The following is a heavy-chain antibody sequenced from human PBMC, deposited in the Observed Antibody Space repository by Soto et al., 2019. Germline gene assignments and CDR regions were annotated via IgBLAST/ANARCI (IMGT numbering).Heavy chain of an antibody. D-gene: IGHD2-15*01. CDR2: ISFDGSNK. J-gene: IGHJ4*02. CDR1: GFTFSSYG. CDR3: AKRHNNVWYSLDN. Sequence: QVQLVESGGGVVQPGRSLRLSCAASGFTFSSYGMHWVRQAPGKGLEWVAVISFDGSNKYYADSVKGRFTISRDNSKNTVYLQMNSLRAEDSALSYSAKRHNNVWYSLDNWGQGTLVTVSS. V-gene: IGHV3-30*18.